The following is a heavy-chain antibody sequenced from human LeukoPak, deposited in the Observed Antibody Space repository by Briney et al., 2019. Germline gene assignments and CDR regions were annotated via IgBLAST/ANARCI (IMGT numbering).Heavy chain of an antibody. V-gene: IGHV3-9*01. CDR3: ARGPDY. Sequence: GGSLRLSCAASGFTFDDYAMHWAWQAPGKGLEWVSGISWNSGSIGYADSVKGRFTISRDNAKNSLYLQMNSLRAEDTALYYCARGPDYWGQGTLVTVS. CDR2: ISWNSGSI. CDR1: GFTFDDYA. J-gene: IGHJ4*02. D-gene: IGHD3-10*01.